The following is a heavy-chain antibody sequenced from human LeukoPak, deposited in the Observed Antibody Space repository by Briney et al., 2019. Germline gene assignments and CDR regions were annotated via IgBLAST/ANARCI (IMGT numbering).Heavy chain of an antibody. CDR3: ARVLHEEAYYDFWSGYYRDPNWFDP. CDR2: IQQDGSEK. J-gene: IGHJ5*02. D-gene: IGHD3-3*01. Sequence: GGSLRLSCAASGFTFSNYWMSWVRQAPGKGLEWVANIQQDGSEKYYVDSVKGRFTISRDNAKNSVYLQMNSLRTEDTAVYYCARVLHEEAYYDFWSGYYRDPNWFDPWGQGTLVTVSS. V-gene: IGHV3-7*03. CDR1: GFTFSNYW.